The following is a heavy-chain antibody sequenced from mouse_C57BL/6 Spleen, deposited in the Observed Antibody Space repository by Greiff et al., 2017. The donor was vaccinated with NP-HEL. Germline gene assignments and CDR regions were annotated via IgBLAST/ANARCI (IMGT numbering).Heavy chain of an antibody. V-gene: IGHV1-59*01. D-gene: IGHD2-4*01. CDR1: GYTFTSYW. Sequence: QVQLQQPGAELVRPGTSVKLSCKASGYTFTSYWMHWVKQRPGQGLEWIGVIDPSDSYTNYNQKFKGKATLTVDTSSNTAYMQLSSLTSEASAVYCCADYDEGYFDVWGTGTTVTVSS. CDR2: IDPSDSYT. J-gene: IGHJ1*03. CDR3: ADYDEGYFDV.